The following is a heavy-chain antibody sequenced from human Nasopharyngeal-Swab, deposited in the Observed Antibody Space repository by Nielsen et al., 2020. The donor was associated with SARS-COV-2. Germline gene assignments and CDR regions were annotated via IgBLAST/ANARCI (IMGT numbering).Heavy chain of an antibody. CDR2: ISGSGGST. D-gene: IGHD5-12*01. CDR1: GFTFSSYA. V-gene: IGHV3-23*01. J-gene: IGHJ4*02. CDR3: AKDRGRGVAIFDY. Sequence: GESLKISCAASGFTFSSYAMSWVRQAPGKGLEWVSAISGSGGSTYYADSVKGRFTISRDNSKNTLYLQMNSLRAEDTAVYYCAKDRGRGVAIFDYWGQGTLVTASS.